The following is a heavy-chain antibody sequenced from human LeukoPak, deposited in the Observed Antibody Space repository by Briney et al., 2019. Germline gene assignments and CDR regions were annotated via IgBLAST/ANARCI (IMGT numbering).Heavy chain of an antibody. CDR3: ARATGRVYCTNGVCLTIDAFDI. CDR2: INPNSGGT. CDR1: GYTFTGYY. J-gene: IGHJ3*02. Sequence: ASVKVSCKASGYTFTGYYMHWVRQAPGQGLEWMGWINPNSGGTNYAQKFQGRVTMTRDTSISTAYMELSRLRSDATAVHYCARATGRVYCTNGVCLTIDAFDICGQGTMVPVSS. V-gene: IGHV1-2*02. D-gene: IGHD2-8*01.